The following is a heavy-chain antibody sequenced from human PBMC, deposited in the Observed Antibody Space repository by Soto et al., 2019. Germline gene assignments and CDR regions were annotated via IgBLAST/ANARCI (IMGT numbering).Heavy chain of an antibody. V-gene: IGHV5-51*01. CDR1: GYSFTSYW. Sequence: PGESLKISCKGAGYSFTSYWSGWVRQIPGKGLEWMGIIYPGDSDTRYSPSFQGQVTISADKSISTAYLQWSSLKASDTAMYYCARLRSNWNEPFYYYYYMDVWGKGTTVTVSS. CDR2: IYPGDSDT. CDR3: ARLRSNWNEPFYYYYYMDV. D-gene: IGHD1-1*01. J-gene: IGHJ6*03.